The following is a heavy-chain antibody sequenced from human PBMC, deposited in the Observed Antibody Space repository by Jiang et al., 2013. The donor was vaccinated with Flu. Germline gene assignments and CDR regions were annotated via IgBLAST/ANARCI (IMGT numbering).Heavy chain of an antibody. D-gene: IGHD1-7*01. CDR3: AREGEIGTTYSWFDP. CDR2: TYYRSKWFT. J-gene: IGHJ5*02. V-gene: IGHV6-1*01. Sequence: KPSQTLSLTCAISGDSVSSNSAAWNWIRQSPSRGLEWLGRTYYRSKWFTNYAISVKSRITINPDTSKNQFSLQLNSVTSEDTALYYCAREGEIGTTYSWFDPWGQGTLVTVSS. CDR1: GDSVSSNSAA.